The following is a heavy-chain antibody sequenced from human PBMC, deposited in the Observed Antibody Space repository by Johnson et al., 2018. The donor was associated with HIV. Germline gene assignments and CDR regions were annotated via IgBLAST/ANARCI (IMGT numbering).Heavy chain of an antibody. CDR2: ISYDGSNK. D-gene: IGHD2-15*01. J-gene: IGHJ3*02. CDR1: GFTFSSYA. Sequence: QVQLVESGGGVVQPGRSLRLSCAASGFTFSSYAMDLVRQAPGKGLEWVAVISYDGSNKYYADSVKGRFTISRDNSKNTLYLQMNSLRAEDTAVYYCARDDTLGYCSGGSCPGAFDIWGQGTMVTVSS. CDR3: ARDDTLGYCSGGSCPGAFDI. V-gene: IGHV3-30-3*01.